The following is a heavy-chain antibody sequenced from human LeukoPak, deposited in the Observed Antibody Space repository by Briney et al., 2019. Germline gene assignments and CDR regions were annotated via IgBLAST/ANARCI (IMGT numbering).Heavy chain of an antibody. CDR2: IIPIFGTA. D-gene: IGHD6-13*01. Sequence: SVKVSCKASGGTFSSYAISWVRQAPGQGLEWMGGIIPIFGTANYAQKFQGRVTITADKSTSTAYMELSSLRSEDTAVYYCASHGPTYSSSWEPGSWFDPWGQGTLVTVSS. V-gene: IGHV1-69*06. J-gene: IGHJ5*02. CDR1: GGTFSSYA. CDR3: ASHGPTYSSSWEPGSWFDP.